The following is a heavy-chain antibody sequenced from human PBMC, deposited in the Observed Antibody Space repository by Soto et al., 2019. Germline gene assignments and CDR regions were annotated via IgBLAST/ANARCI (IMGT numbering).Heavy chain of an antibody. V-gene: IGHV3-30*18. D-gene: IGHD6-19*01. J-gene: IGHJ6*02. CDR3: AKDSSGWYLNSYYYYGMDV. CDR1: GLTFSSYG. Sequence: GGSLRLSCAASGLTFSSYGMHWVRQAPGKGLEWVAVISYDGSNKYYADSVKGRFTISRDNSKNTLYLQMNSLRAEDTAVYYCAKDSSGWYLNSYYYYGMDVWGQGTTVTVSS. CDR2: ISYDGSNK.